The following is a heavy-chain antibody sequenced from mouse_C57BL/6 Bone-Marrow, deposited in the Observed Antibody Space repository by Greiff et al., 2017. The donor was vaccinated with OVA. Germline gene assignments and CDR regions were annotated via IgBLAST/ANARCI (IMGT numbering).Heavy chain of an antibody. V-gene: IGHV1-58*01. CDR1: GYTFTSYG. CDR3: ALLVWFAY. CDR2: IYIGTGYT. J-gene: IGHJ3*01. Sequence: VQLQQSGAELVRPGSSVKMSCKTSGYTFTSYGINWVKQRPGQGLEWIGYIYIGTGYTEYNEKFKGKATLTSDTSSSTAYMQLSSLTSEDSAIYFCALLVWFAYWGQGTLVTVSA. D-gene: IGHD2-1*01.